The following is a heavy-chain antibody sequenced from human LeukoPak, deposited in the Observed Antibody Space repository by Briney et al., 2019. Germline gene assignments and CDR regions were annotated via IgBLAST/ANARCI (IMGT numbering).Heavy chain of an antibody. CDR3: ARDCGGQQLEYYFDY. CDR1: GFTFSNAW. Sequence: GGSLRLSCAASGFTFSNAWMSWVRQAPGKGLEWVGRIKSKTDGGTTDYAAPVKGRFTISRDDSKNTLYLQMNSLRAEDTAVYYCARDCGGQQLEYYFDYWGQGTLVTVSS. CDR2: IKSKTDGGTT. J-gene: IGHJ4*02. V-gene: IGHV3-15*01. D-gene: IGHD6-13*01.